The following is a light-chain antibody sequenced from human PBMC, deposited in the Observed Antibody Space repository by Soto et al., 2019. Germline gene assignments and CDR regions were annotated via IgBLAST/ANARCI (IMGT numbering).Light chain of an antibody. J-gene: IGKJ1*01. Sequence: DIQMTQSPSTLSASVGDRVTITCRASQSIGSWLAWYQQKPGKAPKVLIYKASSLESGVPSRFSGSGFGTDFTLTISILQPDYFATYYCQQYNSYWTFGQGTKVEIK. CDR2: KAS. V-gene: IGKV1-5*03. CDR3: QQYNSYWT. CDR1: QSIGSW.